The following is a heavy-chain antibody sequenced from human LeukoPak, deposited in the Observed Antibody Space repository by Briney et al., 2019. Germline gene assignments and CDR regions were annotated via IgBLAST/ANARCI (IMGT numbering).Heavy chain of an antibody. CDR3: ARGYYEPFQS. Sequence: SGTLSPTCNVSGVSIRTSTYYWNWIRQSPGTGLEWIGCVSDTGTTKYNPSLKSRVTISVDTSKNHFSLILMSVTAADTAVYYCARGYYEPFQSWGQGTLVTVSS. V-gene: IGHV4-61*03. J-gene: IGHJ4*02. D-gene: IGHD3-16*01. CDR1: GVSIRTSTYY. CDR2: VSDTGTT.